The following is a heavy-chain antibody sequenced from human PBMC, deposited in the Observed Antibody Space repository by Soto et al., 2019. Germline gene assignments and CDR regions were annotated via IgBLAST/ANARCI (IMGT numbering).Heavy chain of an antibody. CDR2: INHSGST. CDR1: GGSFSGYY. J-gene: IGHJ5*02. Sequence: SETLSLTCAVYGGSFSGYYWSWIRQPPGKGLEWIGEINHSGSTNYNPSLKSRVTISVDTSKNQFSLKLSSVTAADTAVYYCARGRDDILTGYYKVSWFDPWGQGTLVTVSS. D-gene: IGHD3-9*01. V-gene: IGHV4-34*01. CDR3: ARGRDDILTGYYKVSWFDP.